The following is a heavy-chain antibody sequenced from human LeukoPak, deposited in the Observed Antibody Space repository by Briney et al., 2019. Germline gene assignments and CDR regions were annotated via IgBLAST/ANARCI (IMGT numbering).Heavy chain of an antibody. V-gene: IGHV3-30*18. CDR2: ISYDGNNK. D-gene: IGHD1-26*01. J-gene: IGHJ4*02. Sequence: PGGSLRLSCAASGFTFSSYSMHWVRQAPGKGLEWVAVISYDGNNKYYADSVKGRFTISRDDSKNTLYLQMNSLRAEDTAVYYCAKDRLVGNNIDYFDYWGQGTLVTVSS. CDR1: GFTFSSYS. CDR3: AKDRLVGNNIDYFDY.